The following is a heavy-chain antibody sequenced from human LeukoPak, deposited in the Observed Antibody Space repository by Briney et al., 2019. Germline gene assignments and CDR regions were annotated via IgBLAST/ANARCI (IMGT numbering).Heavy chain of an antibody. CDR3: ANGNYYDRSGNYHRIYNWFDP. CDR1: GGTFSNYV. D-gene: IGHD3-22*01. CDR2: IIPILGTA. J-gene: IGHJ5*02. V-gene: IGHV1-69*05. Sequence: SVKVSCKASGGTFSNYVISWVRQAPGQGLEWVGGIIPILGTANYAPKFQDRGTISMDESTSTSFMELSSLRSEDTAVYYCANGNYYDRSGNYHRIYNWFDPWGQGTLVTVSS.